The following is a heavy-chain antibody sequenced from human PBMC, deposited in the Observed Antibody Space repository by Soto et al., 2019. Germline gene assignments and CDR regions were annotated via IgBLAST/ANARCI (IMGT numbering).Heavy chain of an antibody. V-gene: IGHV1-69*01. CDR1: GGTFSSYA. D-gene: IGHD1-26*01. CDR3: ARGGFGGATTITRAFDI. CDR2: IIPIFGTA. Sequence: QVQLVQSGAEVKKPGSSVKVSCKASGGTFSSYAISWVRQAPGQGLEWMGGIIPIFGTANYAQKFEGRVTITADESTSTAYMELSSLRSEDTAVYYCARGGFGGATTITRAFDIWGQGTMVTVSS. J-gene: IGHJ3*02.